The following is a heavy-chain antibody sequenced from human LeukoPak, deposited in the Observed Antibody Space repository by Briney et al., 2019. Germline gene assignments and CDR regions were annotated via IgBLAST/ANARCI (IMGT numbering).Heavy chain of an antibody. D-gene: IGHD7-27*01. CDR1: GFTFSNYG. J-gene: IGHJ4*02. CDR3: GRGHWGLDY. CDR2: ISYDGSNK. Sequence: GGSLRLSCAASGFTFSNYGMHWVRQAPGKGLEWVAVISYDGSNKYYADSVKGRFTISRDNSKNTLYLQMNSLRAEDTAVYYCGRGHWGLDYWGQGALVTVSS. V-gene: IGHV3-30*03.